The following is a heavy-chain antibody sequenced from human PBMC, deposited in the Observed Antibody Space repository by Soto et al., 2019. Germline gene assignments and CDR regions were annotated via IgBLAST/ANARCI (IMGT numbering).Heavy chain of an antibody. Sequence: LRLSCAASVFTFDDYAMHWVRQSPGKGLEWVSGFSWTSGSIGYADSVKGRFTISRDKAKNSLDLQMKSLRAEDTGLYYCAKDMRSNSSSWYPWFDPWGQRTLVTVSS. J-gene: IGHJ5*02. V-gene: IGHV3-9*01. CDR2: FSWTSGSI. CDR3: AKDMRSNSSSWYPWFDP. CDR1: VFTFDDYA. D-gene: IGHD6-13*01.